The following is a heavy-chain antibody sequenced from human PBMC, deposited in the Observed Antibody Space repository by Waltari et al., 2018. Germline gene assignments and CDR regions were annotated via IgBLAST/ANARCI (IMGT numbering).Heavy chain of an antibody. J-gene: IGHJ4*02. CDR3: ARDRGRGLYLDT. Sequence: WNWVRQPPGKGLEWIGQVHGSTGRTTYHPSFASRVTVSLDTYNSQFSLKLTYATAADTAVYYCARDRGRGLYLDTWGPGTLVTVSP. V-gene: IGHV4-4*02. CDR2: VHGSTGRT. D-gene: IGHD2-15*01.